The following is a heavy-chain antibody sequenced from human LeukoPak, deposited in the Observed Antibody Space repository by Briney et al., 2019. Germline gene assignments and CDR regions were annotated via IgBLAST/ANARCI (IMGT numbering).Heavy chain of an antibody. CDR2: IYSGGST. V-gene: IGHV3-66*01. CDR3: AGATAWLQFHY. Sequence: GGSLRLSCAASGXTVSSNYMTWVRQAPGKGLEWVSVIYSGGSTYYADSVKGRFTISRDNSKNTLYLQMNSLRAEDTAVYYCAGATAWLQFHYWGQGTLVTVSS. J-gene: IGHJ4*02. CDR1: GXTVSSNY. D-gene: IGHD5-24*01.